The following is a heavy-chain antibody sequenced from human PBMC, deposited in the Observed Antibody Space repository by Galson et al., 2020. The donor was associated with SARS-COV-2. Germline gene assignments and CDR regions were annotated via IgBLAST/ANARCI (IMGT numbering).Heavy chain of an antibody. J-gene: IGHJ5*02. CDR3: AHKPRATTCYSS. D-gene: IGHD2-2*01. Sequence: KMSGPTLVKPTQTLTLTCTFSGFSLTSVGVGVGWIRQSPGKALEWLALIYYDDDKLYSPSLESRLTVTKDTSKNQVVLTITNMDPVDTATYYCAHKPRATTCYSSWGQGTLVTVSS. CDR1: GFSLTSVGVG. CDR2: IYYDDDK. V-gene: IGHV2-5*02.